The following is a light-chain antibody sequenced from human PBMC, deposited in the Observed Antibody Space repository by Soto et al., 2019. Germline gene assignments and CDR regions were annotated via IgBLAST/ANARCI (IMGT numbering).Light chain of an antibody. V-gene: IGLV2-8*01. J-gene: IGLJ2*01. CDR3: SSYPGRNNLPVV. CDR2: EVS. CDR1: SSDVGGYNY. Sequence: QSVLTQPPSASGSPGQSVTISCTGTSSDVGGYNYVSWYQQHPGKAPKLMIYEVSKRPSGVPDRFSGSKSGNTASLTVSGLQAEDDAEYYCSSYPGRNNLPVVFGGGTKLTVL.